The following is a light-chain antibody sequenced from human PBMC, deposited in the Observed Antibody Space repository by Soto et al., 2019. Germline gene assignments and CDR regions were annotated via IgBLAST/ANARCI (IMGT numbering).Light chain of an antibody. CDR1: SSDVGGYNY. CDR2: GVT. CDR3: SSYTNPRTYV. V-gene: IGLV2-14*01. Sequence: QSVLTQPASVSGSPGQSVTISCTGTSSDVGGYNYVSWYQQLPGEAPRLILYGVTNRPSVVSNRSSGSKSGNTASLTVSGLQAEDEDDYFCSSYTNPRTYVFGTGTKLTVL. J-gene: IGLJ1*01.